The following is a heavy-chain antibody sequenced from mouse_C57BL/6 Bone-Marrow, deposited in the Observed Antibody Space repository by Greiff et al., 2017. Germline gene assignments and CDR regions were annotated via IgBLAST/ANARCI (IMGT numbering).Heavy chain of an antibody. CDR2: ISYSGST. CDR1: GYSITSGY. J-gene: IGHJ4*01. Sequence: EVQLVESGPGLAKPSQTLSLSCSVTGYSITSGYWNWIRKFPGHKLEYIGYISYSGSTYYNPSLKSRISITRDTSKNQYYLQLNSVTTEDTATYYCARYYYAMDYWGQGTSVTVSS. CDR3: ARYYYAMDY. V-gene: IGHV3-8*01.